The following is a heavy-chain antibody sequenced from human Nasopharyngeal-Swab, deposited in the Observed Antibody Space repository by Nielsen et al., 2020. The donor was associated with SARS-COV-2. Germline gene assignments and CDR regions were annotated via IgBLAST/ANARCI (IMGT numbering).Heavy chain of an antibody. CDR2: ISWNSGSI. V-gene: IGHV3-9*01. CDR3: AKDITSGDTMATHYYYGMDV. CDR1: GFTFDDYA. J-gene: IGHJ6*02. Sequence: SLKISCAASGFTFDDYAMHWVRQAPGKGLEWVSGISWNSGSIGYADSVKGRFTISRDNAKNSLYPQMNSLRAEDTALYYCAKDITSGDTMATHYYYGMDVWGQGTTVTVSS. D-gene: IGHD2-21*01.